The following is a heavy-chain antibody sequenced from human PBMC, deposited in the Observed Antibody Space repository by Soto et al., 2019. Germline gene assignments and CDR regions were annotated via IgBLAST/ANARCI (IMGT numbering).Heavy chain of an antibody. CDR1: GFTFSSYG. J-gene: IGHJ4*02. D-gene: IGHD1-26*01. Sequence: QVQLVESGGGVVQPGRSLRLSCAASGFTFSSYGMHWISQAPGKGLEWVAVIWYDGSNKYYADSVKGRFTISRDNSKNTLYLQMNSLRAEDTAVYYCARGGRDSGSYSCCGYWGQGTLVTVSS. CDR3: ARGGRDSGSYSCCGY. V-gene: IGHV3-33*01. CDR2: IWYDGSNK.